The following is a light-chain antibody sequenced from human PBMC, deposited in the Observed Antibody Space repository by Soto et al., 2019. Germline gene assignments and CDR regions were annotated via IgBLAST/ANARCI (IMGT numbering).Light chain of an antibody. J-gene: IGLJ1*01. CDR3: ATWDDSLNGFSV. CDR2: RNN. CDR1: TSNIGSNY. Sequence: QSVLTQPPSASGTPGQGVTISCSGSTSNIGSNYVYWYQQLPGTAPKLLIYRNNQRPSGVPDRSSGSKSGTSASLAISGLRSDDEADYFCATWDDSLNGFSVFGTGTKVTVL. V-gene: IGLV1-47*01.